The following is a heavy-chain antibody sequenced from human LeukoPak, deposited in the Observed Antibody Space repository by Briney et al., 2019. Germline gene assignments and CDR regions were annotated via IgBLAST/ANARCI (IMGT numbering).Heavy chain of an antibody. V-gene: IGHV4-59*08. Sequence: PSETLSLTCNVSGDSISYYYWSWIRQPPGKGLEWIGYIYYTGSTNYNPSLKSRVTISVDTSKSQFSLKLNSVTAADTAVYYCARSPFHYDSSGYYLVAFDIWGQGTMVTVSS. CDR2: IYYTGST. D-gene: IGHD3-22*01. J-gene: IGHJ3*02. CDR1: GDSISYYY. CDR3: ARSPFHYDSSGYYLVAFDI.